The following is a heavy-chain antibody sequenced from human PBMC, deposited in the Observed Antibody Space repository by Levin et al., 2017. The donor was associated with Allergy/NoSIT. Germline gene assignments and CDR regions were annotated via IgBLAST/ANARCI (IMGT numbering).Heavy chain of an antibody. CDR1: GGSFGGYF. CDR2: VSHGGFT. D-gene: IGHD4-17*01. CDR3: AVFSLRYGTFEM. V-gene: IGHV4-34*01. Sequence: SETLSLTCAVSGGSFGGYFWSWLRQPPGKGPEWIGEVSHGGFTTYHPSLKSRVAISVEASRNEFSLKLDHVPAADTAVYYCAVFSLRYGTFEMWGQGTMVTVSS. J-gene: IGHJ3*02.